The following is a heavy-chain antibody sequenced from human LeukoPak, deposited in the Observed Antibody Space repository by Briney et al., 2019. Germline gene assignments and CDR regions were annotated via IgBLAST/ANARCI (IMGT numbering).Heavy chain of an antibody. CDR3: ARISDFGSGSYCPDY. CDR2: LIGSGGST. V-gene: IGHV3-23*01. J-gene: IGHJ4*02. CDR1: GFTFSSYA. Sequence: AGGSLRLSCAATGFTFSSYAMNWVRRAPGKGLQWVSTLIGSGGSTYYADSVKGRFTISRDNSKNTLYLQMNSRRAEDTAVYYCARISDFGSGSYCPDYWGQGTLVTVSS. D-gene: IGHD3-10*01.